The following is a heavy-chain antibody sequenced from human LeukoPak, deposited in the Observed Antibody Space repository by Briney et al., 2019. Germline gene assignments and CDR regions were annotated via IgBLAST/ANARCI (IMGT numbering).Heavy chain of an antibody. Sequence: GGSLRLSCAASGFTFSSYGIHWVRQAPGKGLEWVTFIQYDGSNKYYADSVKGRFTISRDNSKNTLYLQMNSLRAEDTAVYYCAKDFALLGYCSGGTCHAGDSWGQGTLVTVSS. D-gene: IGHD2-15*01. CDR3: AKDFALLGYCSGGTCHAGDS. V-gene: IGHV3-30*02. CDR1: GFTFSSYG. J-gene: IGHJ4*02. CDR2: IQYDGSNK.